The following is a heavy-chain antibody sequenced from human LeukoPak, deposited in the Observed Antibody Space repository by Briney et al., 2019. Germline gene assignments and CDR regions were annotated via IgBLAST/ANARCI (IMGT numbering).Heavy chain of an antibody. CDR1: GYTFTSYY. J-gene: IGHJ6*03. Sequence: ASVKVSCKASGYTFTSYYMHWVRQAPGQGLEWMGIINPSGGSTSYAQKFQGRVTMTRDTSTSTVYMELSSLRSEDTAVYYCARDLVQFGYYYYYMDVWGKGTTVTIAS. V-gene: IGHV1-46*01. CDR3: ARDLVQFGYYYYYMDV. D-gene: IGHD3-10*01. CDR2: INPSGGST.